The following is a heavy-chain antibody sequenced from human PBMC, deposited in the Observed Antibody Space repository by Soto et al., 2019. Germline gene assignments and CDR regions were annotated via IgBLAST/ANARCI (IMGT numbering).Heavy chain of an antibody. V-gene: IGHV1-69*13. J-gene: IGHJ6*02. CDR3: ARLHSHGAYGMDV. CDR1: GGSFTYT. Sequence: ASVKVSCKASGGSFTYTLSWVRQAPGQGLEWMGGIIPIFGTANYAQKFQGRVTITADESTKTAYMELSTLRSEDTAVYYCARLHSHGAYGMDVWGQGTTVTVSS. CDR2: IIPIFGTA. D-gene: IGHD5-18*01.